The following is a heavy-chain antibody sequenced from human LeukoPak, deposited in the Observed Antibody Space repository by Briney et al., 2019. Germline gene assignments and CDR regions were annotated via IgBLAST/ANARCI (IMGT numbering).Heavy chain of an antibody. CDR1: GFTFSSYE. CDR3: ARDRDPGYNDSSGYRRVNAFDI. V-gene: IGHV3-48*03. Sequence: GGSLRLSCAASGFTFSSYEMNWVRQAPGKGLEWVSYISTSGSTKYDADSVKGRFTISRDNAKNSLYLQMNSLRAEDTAVYYCARDRDPGYNDSSGYRRVNAFDIWGQGTMVTVSS. CDR2: ISTSGSTK. J-gene: IGHJ3*02. D-gene: IGHD3-22*01.